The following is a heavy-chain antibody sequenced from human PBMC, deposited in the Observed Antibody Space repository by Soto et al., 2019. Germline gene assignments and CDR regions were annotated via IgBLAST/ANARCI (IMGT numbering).Heavy chain of an antibody. J-gene: IGHJ4*02. CDR2: IYYRGNT. D-gene: IGHD3-9*01. CDR1: GGSIGTYY. V-gene: IGHV4-59*08. Sequence: SETLSLTCTVSGGSIGTYYGSWIRQPPGKGLEWIGYIYYRGNTDYNPSLKSRVTISLDTPKNQFSLKLSSVTAADTAVYYCARHPGYYDILTGYTTYYFDSWGQGILVTVSS. CDR3: ARHPGYYDILTGYTTYYFDS.